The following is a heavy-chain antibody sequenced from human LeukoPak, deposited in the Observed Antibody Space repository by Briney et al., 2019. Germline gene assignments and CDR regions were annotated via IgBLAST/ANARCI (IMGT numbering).Heavy chain of an antibody. CDR3: ASGKGHDFWSGYLSWFDP. J-gene: IGHJ5*02. D-gene: IGHD3-3*01. CDR2: ISSSSSTI. CDR1: GLTFSSYS. V-gene: IGHV3-48*04. Sequence: GGSLRLSCVASGLTFSSYSMNWVRQAPGKGLEWISYISSSSSTIYYADSVKGRFTISRDNAKNSLYLQMNSLRAEDTAVYYCASGKGHDFWSGYLSWFDPWGQGTLVTVSS.